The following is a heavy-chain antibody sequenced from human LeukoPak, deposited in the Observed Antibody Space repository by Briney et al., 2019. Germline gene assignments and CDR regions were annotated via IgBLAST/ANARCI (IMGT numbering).Heavy chain of an antibody. V-gene: IGHV4-4*07. J-gene: IGHJ4*02. Sequence: SETLSLTCTVTGASINNYYWTWIRQPAGKGLEWIGRIYSTGSTNYNPSLKSRVTMSVDTSKNQFSLKLSSVTAADTAVYYCARDPSRTLYFDYWAREPWSPSPQ. CDR2: IYSTGST. CDR1: GASINNYY. CDR3: ARDPSRTLYFDY.